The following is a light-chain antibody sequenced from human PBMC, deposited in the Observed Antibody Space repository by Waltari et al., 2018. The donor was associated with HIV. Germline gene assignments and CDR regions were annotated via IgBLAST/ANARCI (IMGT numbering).Light chain of an antibody. Sequence: DVVMTQSPLSLPVTLGQPASIPCSSSHSLVKNDGNTYWNWFQQRRGQSPRRLIYKVSNRDSGVPDRCSGNGSGTDFTLKISRVEAEDVGVYYCMQGTHWPPYTFGQGTNLEIK. V-gene: IGKV2-30*01. CDR2: KVS. CDR3: MQGTHWPPYT. J-gene: IGKJ2*01. CDR1: HSLVKNDGNTY.